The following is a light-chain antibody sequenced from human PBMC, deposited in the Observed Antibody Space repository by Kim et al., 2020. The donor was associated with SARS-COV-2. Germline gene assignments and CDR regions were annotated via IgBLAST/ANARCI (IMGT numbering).Light chain of an antibody. J-gene: IGLJ3*02. CDR3: TSYTSSITWV. V-gene: IGLV2-14*04. CDR2: AVS. Sequence: PVTMCCPGTRSDVGGYNYVSWYQQHPGKAPKLMLYAVSKRPSGVSNRFSGSKSGNTASLTISGLQAEDEADYYCTSYTSSITWVFGGGTQLTVL. CDR1: RSDVGGYNY.